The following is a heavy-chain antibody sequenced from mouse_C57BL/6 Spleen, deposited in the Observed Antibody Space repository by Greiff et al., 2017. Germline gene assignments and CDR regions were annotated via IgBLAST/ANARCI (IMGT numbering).Heavy chain of an antibody. J-gene: IGHJ4*01. CDR1: GYTFTSYW. CDR2: IDPSDSYT. Sequence: QVQLQQPGAELVKPGASVKLSCKASGYTFTSYWMQWVKQRPGQGLEWIGEIDPSDSYTNYNQKFKGKATLTVDTSSSTAYMQLSSLTSEDSAVYYCARSKDYWGQGTSVTGSS. CDR3: ARSKDY. V-gene: IGHV1-50*01.